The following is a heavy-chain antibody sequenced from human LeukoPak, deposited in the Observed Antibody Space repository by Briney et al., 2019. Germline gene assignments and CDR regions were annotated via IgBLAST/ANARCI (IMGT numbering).Heavy chain of an antibody. V-gene: IGHV4-59*01. D-gene: IGHD3-22*01. CDR3: ARDGSVSSGYPNY. J-gene: IGHJ4*02. Sequence: PSETLSLTCTVSGGSISSYYWSWIRQPPGKGLEWIGYIYYSGSTSYNPSLKSRVTISVDTSKNQFSLKLSSVTAADTAVYYCARDGSVSSGYPNYWGQGTLVTVSS. CDR1: GGSISSYY. CDR2: IYYSGST.